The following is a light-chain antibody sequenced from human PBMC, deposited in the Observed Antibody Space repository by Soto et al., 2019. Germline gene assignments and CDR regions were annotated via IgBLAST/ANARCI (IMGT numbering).Light chain of an antibody. CDR2: GVT. Sequence: QSALAQPASVSGSPGQSITISCTGTSSDVGGFNYVSWYQHHPGKAPKLIIYGVTNRPSGVSDRFSGSKSGNTASLTISGLQAEDEADYLCSSYTNRNTYLFGTGTKVTVL. CDR3: SSYTNRNTYL. J-gene: IGLJ1*01. V-gene: IGLV2-14*01. CDR1: SSDVGGFNY.